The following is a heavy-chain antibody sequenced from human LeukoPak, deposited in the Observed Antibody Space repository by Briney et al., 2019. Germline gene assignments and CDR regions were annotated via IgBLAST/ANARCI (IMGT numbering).Heavy chain of an antibody. Sequence: GASVKVSCKVSEYTLTELSMHWVRQAPGKGLEWMGGFDPEDGETIYAQKFQGRVTMTEDTSTDTANMELSSLRSEDTAVYYCATLIPFGESFEYGMDVWGQGTTVTVSS. D-gene: IGHD3-10*01. CDR1: EYTLTELS. CDR3: ATLIPFGESFEYGMDV. J-gene: IGHJ6*02. CDR2: FDPEDGET. V-gene: IGHV1-24*01.